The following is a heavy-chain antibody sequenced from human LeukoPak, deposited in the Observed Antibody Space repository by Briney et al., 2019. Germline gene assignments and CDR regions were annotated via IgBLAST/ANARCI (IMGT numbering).Heavy chain of an antibody. CDR1: GFTFSSYG. Sequence: GGSLRLSCAASGFTFSSYGMHWVRQAPGKGLEWVAVVSYDGSNKYYADSVKGRFTISRDNSKNTLYLQMNSLRAEDTAVYYCALLMGLLDYNYYGLHIDYWGQGTLVTVSS. J-gene: IGHJ4*02. CDR2: VSYDGSNK. D-gene: IGHD3-10*01. V-gene: IGHV3-30*03. CDR3: ALLMGLLDYNYYGLHIDY.